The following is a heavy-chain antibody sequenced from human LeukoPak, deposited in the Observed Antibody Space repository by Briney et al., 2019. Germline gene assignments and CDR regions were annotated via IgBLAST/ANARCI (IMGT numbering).Heavy chain of an antibody. V-gene: IGHV3-15*01. CDR1: GFIFRDAW. CDR3: TTKTITPGY. Sequence: TGGSLRLSCAASGFIFRDAWMTWVRQAPGKGLEWVGRIKRKTDGGTTDYAAPVKGRFTISRDDSQNTLYLQMNSLKTEDTAVYYCTTKTITPGYWGQATLLTVSS. D-gene: IGHD5-24*01. CDR2: IKRKTDGGTT. J-gene: IGHJ4*02.